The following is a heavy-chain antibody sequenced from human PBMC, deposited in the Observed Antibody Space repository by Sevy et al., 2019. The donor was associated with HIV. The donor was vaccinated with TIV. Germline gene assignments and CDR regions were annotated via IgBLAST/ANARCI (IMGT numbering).Heavy chain of an antibody. D-gene: IGHD2-8*02. CDR2: IYPGDSDT. J-gene: IGHJ3*02. CDR1: GHSFSTYW. Sequence: GKSLKISCNDSGHSFSTYWIAWVRQMPGKGLEWMGIIYPGDSDTRDSPSFQGQVTISADKYISTAYLQWSSLKASDTAMYHCASQSHQSYSRTGGECAFDIWGQGTMVTVSS. V-gene: IGHV5-51*01. CDR3: ASQSHQSYSRTGGECAFDI.